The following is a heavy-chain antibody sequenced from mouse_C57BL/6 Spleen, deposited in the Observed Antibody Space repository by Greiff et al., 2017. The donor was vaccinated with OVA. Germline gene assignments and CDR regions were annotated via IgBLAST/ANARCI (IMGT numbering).Heavy chain of an antibody. CDR2: IRNKANGYTT. D-gene: IGHD2-1*01. Sequence: EVMLVESGGGLVQPGGSLSLSCAASGFTFTDYYMSWVRQPPGKALEWLGFIRNKANGYTTEYSASVKGRFTISRDNSQSILYLQMNALRAEDSATYYCARRIYYGHYYAIDYWGQGTSVTVSS. V-gene: IGHV7-3*01. CDR3: ARRIYYGHYYAIDY. J-gene: IGHJ4*01. CDR1: GFTFTDYY.